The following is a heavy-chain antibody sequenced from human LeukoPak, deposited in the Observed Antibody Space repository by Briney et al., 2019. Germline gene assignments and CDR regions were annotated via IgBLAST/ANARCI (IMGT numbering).Heavy chain of an antibody. Sequence: GGSLRLSCAASGFTFSSYAMHWVRQAPGKGLEWVAVISYDGSNKYYADSVKGRFTIYRDNSKNTMYLQMNSLRAEDTAVYYCARADFGSGYYNYWGQGTLVTVSS. CDR3: ARADFGSGYYNY. J-gene: IGHJ4*02. D-gene: IGHD3-3*01. V-gene: IGHV3-30-3*01. CDR1: GFTFSSYA. CDR2: ISYDGSNK.